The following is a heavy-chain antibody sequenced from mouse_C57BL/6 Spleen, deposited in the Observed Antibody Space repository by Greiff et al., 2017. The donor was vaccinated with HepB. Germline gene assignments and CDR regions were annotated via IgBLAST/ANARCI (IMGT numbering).Heavy chain of an antibody. CDR3: ARLVLYGYWYFDV. CDR1: GDTFTSYW. V-gene: IGHV1-53*01. J-gene: IGHJ1*03. D-gene: IGHD1-1*01. CDR2: INPSHGGT. Sequence: QVQLQQPGTELVKPVASVKLSCKASGDTFTSYWMHWVKQSPGQGLEWIGNINPSHGGTNYNEKLKIKATLTVDKSSSTAYMHLSSLTSEDSAVYYCARLVLYGYWYFDVWGTGTTVTVSS.